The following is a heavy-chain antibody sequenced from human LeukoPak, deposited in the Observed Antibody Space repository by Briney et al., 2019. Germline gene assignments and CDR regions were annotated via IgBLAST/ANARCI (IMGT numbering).Heavy chain of an antibody. CDR2: NNGDGSTT. CDR3: AKVPRQHDNWFDP. V-gene: IGHV3-74*01. Sequence: GGSLRLSCVASGFSLSGYWMYWVRQAPGKGLMYISRNNGDGSTTNYADVVKGRFTMSRDNVKNTLYLQMNSLRVEDTAVYYCAKVPRQHDNWFDPWGQGTLVTVSS. CDR1: GFSLSGYW. D-gene: IGHD6-13*01. J-gene: IGHJ5*02.